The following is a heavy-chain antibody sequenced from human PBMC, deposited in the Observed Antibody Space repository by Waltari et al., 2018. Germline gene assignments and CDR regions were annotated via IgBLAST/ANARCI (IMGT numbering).Heavy chain of an antibody. CDR3: ARDLGEATMVQGVPTQYGMDV. CDR1: GYTFTSYA. Sequence: QVQLVQSGSELKKPGASVKVSCKASGYTFTSYAMNLVRHAPGQGLEWMVWINTNTGNPTYAQGFTGRFVFSLDTSVSTAYLQISSLKAEDTAVYYCARDLGEATMVQGVPTQYGMDVWGQGTTVTVSS. V-gene: IGHV7-4-1*02. D-gene: IGHD3-10*01. J-gene: IGHJ6*02. CDR2: INTNTGNP.